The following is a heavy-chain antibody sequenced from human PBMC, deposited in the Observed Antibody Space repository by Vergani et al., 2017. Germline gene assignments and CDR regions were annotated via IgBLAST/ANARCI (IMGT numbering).Heavy chain of an antibody. Sequence: QVQLQESSPGLVKPSETLSLTCTVSGGSISSSSYYWGWIRQPPGKGLEWIGSIYYSGSTYYNPSLKSRVTISVDTSKNQFSLKLSSVTAADTAVYYCARAEWELLYWYFDLWGRGTLVTVSS. V-gene: IGHV4-39*01. CDR3: ARAEWELLYWYFDL. D-gene: IGHD1-26*01. J-gene: IGHJ2*01. CDR2: IYYSGST. CDR1: GGSISSSSYY.